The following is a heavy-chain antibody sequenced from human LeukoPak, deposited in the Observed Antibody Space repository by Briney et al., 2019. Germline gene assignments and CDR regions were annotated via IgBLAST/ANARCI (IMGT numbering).Heavy chain of an antibody. CDR3: ARDLSGYYCTDY. V-gene: IGHV3-30*03. Sequence: PGGSLRLSCAASGFTFNNYGVHWVRQAPGKGLEWVAVISDDGNNKYYADSVKGRFTISRDDSENTVYLQMNSLRPEDTAVYYCARDLSGYYCTDYWGQGTRVTVSS. D-gene: IGHD3-3*01. CDR2: ISDDGNNK. CDR1: GFTFNNYG. J-gene: IGHJ4*02.